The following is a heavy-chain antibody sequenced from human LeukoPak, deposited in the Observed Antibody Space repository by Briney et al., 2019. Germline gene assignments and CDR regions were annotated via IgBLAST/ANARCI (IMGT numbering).Heavy chain of an antibody. CDR2: IIPILGIA. V-gene: IGHV1-69*04. J-gene: IGHJ4*02. CDR1: GGTFSSYA. D-gene: IGHD5-18*01. Sequence: SVEVSCKASGGTFSSYAISWVRQAPGQGLEWMGRIIPILGIANYAQKFQGRVTITADKSTSTAYMELSSLRSEDTAVYYCATRSGSYGPFDYWGQGTLVTVSS. CDR3: ATRSGSYGPFDY.